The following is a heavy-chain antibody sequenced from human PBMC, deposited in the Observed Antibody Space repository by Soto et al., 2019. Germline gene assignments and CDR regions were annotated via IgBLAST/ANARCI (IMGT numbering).Heavy chain of an antibody. V-gene: IGHV4-34*01. D-gene: IGHD4-17*01. Sequence: TSETLSLTCAVYGGSFSGYYWSWIRQPPGKGLEWIGEINHSGSTNYNPSLKSRVTISVDTSKNQFSLKLSSVTAADTAVYYCARHHAYGDYFDYWGQGTLVTVSS. CDR3: ARHHAYGDYFDY. CDR1: GGSFSGYY. CDR2: INHSGST. J-gene: IGHJ4*02.